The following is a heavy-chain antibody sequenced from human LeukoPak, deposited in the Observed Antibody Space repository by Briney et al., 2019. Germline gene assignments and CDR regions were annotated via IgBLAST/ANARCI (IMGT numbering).Heavy chain of an antibody. J-gene: IGHJ4*02. CDR2: IYSGGST. D-gene: IGHD3-10*01. CDR3: ARDEWSGTPYYFDY. V-gene: IGHV3-66*01. CDR1: GFTFSSYA. Sequence: GGSLRLSCAASGFTFSSYAMHWVRQAPGKGLEWVSVIYSGGSTYYADSVKGRFTISRDNSKNTLYLQMNSLRAEDTAVYYCARDEWSGTPYYFDYWGQGTLVTVSS.